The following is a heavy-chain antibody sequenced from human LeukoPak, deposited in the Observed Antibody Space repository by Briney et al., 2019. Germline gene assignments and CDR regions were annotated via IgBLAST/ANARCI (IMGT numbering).Heavy chain of an antibody. CDR1: GGSISSYY. CDR3: AWTYYYDSSDLYYFDY. D-gene: IGHD3-22*01. CDR2: IYYSGST. V-gene: IGHV4-59*08. J-gene: IGHJ4*02. Sequence: SETLSLTCTVSGGSISSYYWSWIRQPPGKGLEWIGYIYYSGSTNYNPSLKSRVTISVDTSKNQFSLKLRSVTAADTAVYYCAWTYYYDSSDLYYFDYWGQGTLVTVSS.